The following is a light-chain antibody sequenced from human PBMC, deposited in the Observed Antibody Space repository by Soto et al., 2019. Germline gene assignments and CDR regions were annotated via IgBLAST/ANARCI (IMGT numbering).Light chain of an antibody. J-gene: IGLJ2*01. CDR2: EVS. CDR3: SSFASFGGSHVA. V-gene: IGLV2-8*01. CDR1: SRDVGGYNL. Sequence: QSVLTQPPSASGSPGQSVTISCTGSSRDVGGYNLVSWYQQHPGKAPKLIIREVSQRPSGVPDRFSGSKSGNTASLTVSGLQTEDEADYYCSSFASFGGSHVAFGGGTKVTVL.